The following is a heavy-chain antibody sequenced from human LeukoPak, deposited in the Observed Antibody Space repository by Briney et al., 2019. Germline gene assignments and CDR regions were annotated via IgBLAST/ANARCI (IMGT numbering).Heavy chain of an antibody. J-gene: IGHJ4*02. CDR1: GGSTSSDGYY. V-gene: IGHV4-61*08. D-gene: IGHD6-13*01. CDR3: ARGPAAGTLNFDY. Sequence: SQTLSLTCTVSGGSTSSDGYYWSWIRQPPGKGLEWIGYIYYSGSTNYNPSLKSRVTVSVDTSKNQFSLKLSSVTAADTAVYYCARGPAAGTLNFDYWGQGTLVTVSS. CDR2: IYYSGST.